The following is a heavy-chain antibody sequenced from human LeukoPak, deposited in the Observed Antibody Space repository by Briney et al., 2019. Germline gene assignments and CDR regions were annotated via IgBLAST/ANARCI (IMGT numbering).Heavy chain of an antibody. CDR1: GFTFSSYA. CDR2: IWFDGSNK. Sequence: GGSLRLSCAASGFTFSSYAMHWVRQAPGKGLEWVAIIWFDGSNKYHADSVKGRFTISRDNSKNALYLQMNSLRAEDTALYYCARGLGYSYGYGIDYWGQGTLVTVSS. J-gene: IGHJ4*02. V-gene: IGHV3-33*08. CDR3: ARGLGYSYGYGIDY. D-gene: IGHD5-18*01.